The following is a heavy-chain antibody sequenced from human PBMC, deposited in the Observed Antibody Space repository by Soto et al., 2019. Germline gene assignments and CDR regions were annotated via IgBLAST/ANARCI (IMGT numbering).Heavy chain of an antibody. V-gene: IGHV6-1*01. Sequence: QVQLQQSGPGLVKPSQTLSLTCVISGDSVSTNSVAWNWIRQSPSRGLEWLGRTYYRSKWFNDYAEYVKSRVTINPDTSKNQCSLQLSSVTPEDTAVYYCARGRGITILGVITQTFDYWGQGILVTVSS. D-gene: IGHD3-3*01. CDR1: GDSVSTNSVA. CDR2: TYYRSKWFN. CDR3: ARGRGITILGVITQTFDY. J-gene: IGHJ4*02.